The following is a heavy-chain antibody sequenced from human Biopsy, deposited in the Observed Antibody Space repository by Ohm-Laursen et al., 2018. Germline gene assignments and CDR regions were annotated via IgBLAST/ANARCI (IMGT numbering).Heavy chain of an antibody. D-gene: IGHD6-6*01. CDR3: ARGYSRRVSIFEASIYWFDT. V-gene: IGHV1-8*01. CDR1: GYSFSTYD. J-gene: IGHJ5*02. Sequence: SVKVSCKASGYSFSTYDVNWVRQARGQGLEWMGWMIPSSGKTGYAQRFQGRVTLTMNTSISTAYMELSGLRSEDTAVYFCARGYSRRVSIFEASIYWFDTWGQGTLGTVSS. CDR2: MIPSSGKT.